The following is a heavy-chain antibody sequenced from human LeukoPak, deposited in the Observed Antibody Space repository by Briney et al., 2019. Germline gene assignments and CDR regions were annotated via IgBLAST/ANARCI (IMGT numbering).Heavy chain of an antibody. V-gene: IGHV4-59*12. CDR3: ARRIEYYDFWSGSRTNWFDP. CDR2: IYYSGST. CDR1: GGSISSYY. J-gene: IGHJ5*02. Sequence: PSETLSLTCTVSGGSISSYYWSWIRQPPGKGLEWIGYIYYSGSTNYNPSLKSRVTISVDTSKNQFSLKLSSVTAADTAVYYCARRIEYYDFWSGSRTNWFDPWGQGTLVTVSS. D-gene: IGHD3-3*01.